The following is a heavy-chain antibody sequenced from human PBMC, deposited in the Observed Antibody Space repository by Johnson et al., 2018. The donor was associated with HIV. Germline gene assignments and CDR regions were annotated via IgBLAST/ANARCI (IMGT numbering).Heavy chain of an antibody. D-gene: IGHD1-14*01. CDR1: EFSFSTYA. CDR2: ISYDGSNK. CDR3: AIMSAPEDADAFDF. V-gene: IGHV3-30*04. J-gene: IGHJ3*01. Sequence: QVQLVESGGGVVQPGRSLRLSCAASEFSFSTYAMRWVRQAPGKGLEGVAVISYDGSNKYYADSVKGRFTISRDNSRNTLYLQMNSLRAEDTTVYFCAIMSAPEDADAFDFWGQGTMVTVSS.